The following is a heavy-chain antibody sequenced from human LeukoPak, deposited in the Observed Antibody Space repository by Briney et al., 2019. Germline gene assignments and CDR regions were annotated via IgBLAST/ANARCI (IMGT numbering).Heavy chain of an antibody. CDR2: ISGSGGST. V-gene: IGHV3-23*01. Sequence: GGSLRLSCAASGFTFSSYAMSWVRQAPGKGLEWVSAISGSGGSTYYADSVKGRFTISRDNSKNTLYLQMNSLRAEDTAVYYCHMVRGAYPLDFDYWGQGTLVTVSS. J-gene: IGHJ4*02. CDR3: HMVRGAYPLDFDY. CDR1: GFTFSSYA. D-gene: IGHD3-10*01.